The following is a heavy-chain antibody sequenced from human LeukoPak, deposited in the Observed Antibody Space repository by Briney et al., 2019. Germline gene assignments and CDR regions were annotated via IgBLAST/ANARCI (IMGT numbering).Heavy chain of an antibody. CDR2: IYPGDSDT. D-gene: IGHD3-10*01. V-gene: IGHV5-51*01. CDR3: ARLSMVRGAGDY. CDR1: GYSFTNYL. J-gene: IGHJ4*02. Sequence: GGSLKISCKGSGYSFTNYLIGWVRQVPGKGLEWIGMIYPGDSDTRYIPSVPGQVTISADKSITTAYLQWSTLKASDTAIYYCARLSMVRGAGDYWGQGTLVTVSS.